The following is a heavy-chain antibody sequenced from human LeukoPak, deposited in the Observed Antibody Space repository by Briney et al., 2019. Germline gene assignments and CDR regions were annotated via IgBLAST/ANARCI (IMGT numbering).Heavy chain of an antibody. CDR1: GDTFSSDA. Sequence: SVKVSCKASGDTFSSDAISWVRQAPGQGLEWMGGILPIFGTTDYAQRFQGRVTITADESTSTAYMELSSLRSEDTAVYYCARDTYSSTWDHDAFDIWGQGTMVTVSS. V-gene: IGHV1-69*01. CDR3: ARDTYSSTWDHDAFDI. CDR2: ILPIFGTT. D-gene: IGHD6-13*01. J-gene: IGHJ3*02.